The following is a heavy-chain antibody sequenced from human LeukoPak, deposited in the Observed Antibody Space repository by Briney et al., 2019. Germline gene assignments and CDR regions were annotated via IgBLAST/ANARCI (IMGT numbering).Heavy chain of an antibody. CDR2: IIPIFGTA. Sequence: ASVKLSCKASVGTFSSYAISWVRQAPGQGREWMGWIIPIFGTANYAQKFQGRVTITADESTSTAYMELSSLRSEDTAVYSCERDRGYNWNYDAFDIWGQGTMVTVSS. J-gene: IGHJ3*02. CDR3: ERDRGYNWNYDAFDI. V-gene: IGHV1-69*01. CDR1: VGTFSSYA. D-gene: IGHD1-20*01.